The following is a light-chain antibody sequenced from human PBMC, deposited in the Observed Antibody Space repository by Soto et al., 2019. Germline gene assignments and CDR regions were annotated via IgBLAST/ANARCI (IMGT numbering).Light chain of an antibody. CDR1: QSISNY. J-gene: IGKJ1*01. CDR2: AAS. CDR3: QQSYSTPWT. V-gene: IGKV1-39*01. Sequence: DIQMTQSPSSLFASVGDKVTITFRASQSISNYLNWYQQKPGKAPKLLIYAASSLQSGVPSRFSGSGSGTDFTLTISSLQPEDFATYYCQQSYSTPWTFGQGTK.